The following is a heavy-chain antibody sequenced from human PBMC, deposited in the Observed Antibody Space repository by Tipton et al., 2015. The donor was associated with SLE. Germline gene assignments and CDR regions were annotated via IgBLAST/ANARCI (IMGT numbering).Heavy chain of an antibody. V-gene: IGHV4-30-4*08. CDR2: IYYSGST. CDR1: GGSISSHY. J-gene: IGHJ6*02. D-gene: IGHD6-13*01. CDR3: AREGGGSSWTLHYYYGMDV. Sequence: TLSLTCTVSGGSISSHYWSWIRQPPGKGLEWIGYIYYSGSTYYNPSLKSRVTISVDTSKNQFSLKLSSVTATDTAVYYCAREGGGSSWTLHYYYGMDVWGQGTTVTVSS.